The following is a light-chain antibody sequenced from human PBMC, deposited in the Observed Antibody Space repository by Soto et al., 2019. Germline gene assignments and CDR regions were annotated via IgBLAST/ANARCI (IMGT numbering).Light chain of an antibody. Sequence: QSVLTQPPSASGSPGQSVTISCTGTSSDVGGYNYVSWYQQYPGKAPKLLIYEVIKRPSGVPDRLSGSKSGNTASLTVSGLQAEDEADYYCSSYAGSNNLVFGGGTQLTVL. CDR1: SSDVGGYNY. CDR3: SSYAGSNNLV. CDR2: EVI. J-gene: IGLJ2*01. V-gene: IGLV2-8*01.